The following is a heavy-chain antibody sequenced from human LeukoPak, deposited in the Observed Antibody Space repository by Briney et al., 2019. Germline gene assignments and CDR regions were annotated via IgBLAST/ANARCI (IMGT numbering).Heavy chain of an antibody. CDR3: ARTVGATTFYQH. V-gene: IGHV5-51*01. J-gene: IGHJ1*01. Sequence: GESLKISCKGSGYSFTSYWIGWVRQMPGKGLEWMGIIYPGDSDTRYSPSFQGQVIITVDKSTSTAYLQWSSLKASDTAMYYCARTVGATTFYQHWGQGTLVTVSS. D-gene: IGHD1-26*01. CDR2: IYPGDSDT. CDR1: GYSFTSYW.